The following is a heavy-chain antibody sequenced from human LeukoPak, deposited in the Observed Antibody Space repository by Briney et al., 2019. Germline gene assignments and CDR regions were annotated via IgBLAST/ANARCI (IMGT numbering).Heavy chain of an antibody. Sequence: PSETLSLTCTVSGGSISNYHWSWIRQPPGKGLGWIGYIYYRGSTKYNPSLESRVTISVDMSKNQCSRKPNFGTDGKTAVYQCVRVQADRHSDIWGRGKMVTVSS. CDR3: VRVQADRHSDI. J-gene: IGHJ3*02. V-gene: IGHV4-59*12. CDR2: IYYRGST. CDR1: GGSISNYH.